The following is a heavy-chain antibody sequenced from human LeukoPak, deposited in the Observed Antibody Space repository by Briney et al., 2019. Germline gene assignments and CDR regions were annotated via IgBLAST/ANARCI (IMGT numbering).Heavy chain of an antibody. J-gene: IGHJ5*02. CDR1: GFTFREYS. CDR2: IRSNGGDT. CDR3: AKGGYTTWFDP. Sequence: QPRGSLRLSCAASGFTFREYSMSWVRQAPGKGLEWVSNIRSNGGDTYYTDSVKGRFTISRDNSKNTLYLEMNSLRAEDTAVYYCAKGGYTTWFDPWGQGTLVTVSS. V-gene: IGHV3-23*01. D-gene: IGHD2-15*01.